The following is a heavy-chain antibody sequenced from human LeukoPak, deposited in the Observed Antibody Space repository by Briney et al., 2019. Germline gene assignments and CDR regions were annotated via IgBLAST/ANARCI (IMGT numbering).Heavy chain of an antibody. D-gene: IGHD3-10*01. CDR2: IYSGVSA. J-gene: IGHJ4*02. V-gene: IGHV3-53*01. CDR3: AGASDYYGSGSYDNY. Sequence: PGGSLRLSCAASGFTVSSNYMSWVRQAPGTGLEWVSGIYSGVSANYADSVKGRFTISRDNSRNTLYLQMNSLRAEDTAVYYCAGASDYYGSGSYDNYWGQGTLVTVSS. CDR1: GFTVSSNY.